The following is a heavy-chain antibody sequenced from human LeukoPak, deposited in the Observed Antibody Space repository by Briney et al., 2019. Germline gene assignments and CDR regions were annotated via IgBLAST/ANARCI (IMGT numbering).Heavy chain of an antibody. CDR3: AKDRQLGYFDY. CDR1: GFTFNNYG. J-gene: IGHJ4*02. D-gene: IGHD6-6*01. V-gene: IGHV3-30*18. CDR2: ISYYGSNQ. Sequence: SGGSLRLSCAASGFTFNNYGFHWVRQAPGKGLEGVALISYYGSNQYYADSVKGRFTISRDNSKNTLYLQMNSLRAEDTAVYYCAKDRQLGYFDYWGQGTLVTVSS.